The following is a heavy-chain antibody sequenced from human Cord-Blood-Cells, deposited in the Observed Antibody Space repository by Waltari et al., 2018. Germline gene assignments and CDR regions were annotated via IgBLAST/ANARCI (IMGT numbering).Heavy chain of an antibody. CDR3: ARYYYDSSGFDY. V-gene: IGHV4-38-2*01. CDR2: IYHSGGT. J-gene: IGHJ4*02. Sequence: QVQLQESGPGLVKPSETLSLTCAVSGYSISSGYYWGWIRQPPGKGLEWIGSIYHSGGTYYNPSLKSRVTISVDTSKNQFSLKLSSVTAADTAVYYCARYYYDSSGFDYWGQGTLVTVSS. D-gene: IGHD3-22*01. CDR1: GYSISSGYY.